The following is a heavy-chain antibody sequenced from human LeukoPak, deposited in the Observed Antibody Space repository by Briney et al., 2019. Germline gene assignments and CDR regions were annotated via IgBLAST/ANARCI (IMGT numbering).Heavy chain of an antibody. CDR2: ISRTGVAT. J-gene: IGHJ4*02. V-gene: IGHV3-23*01. Sequence: GGTLRLSCAASGFTFISFAMSWVRQAPGKGLGWVSTISRTGVATYYANSVKGRFTISRDNSKNTVYLQMNSLRAEDTAVYYCAKHSHDGSAPYYEVQFDSWGQGTLVTVSS. D-gene: IGHD3-22*01. CDR1: GFTFISFA. CDR3: AKHSHDGSAPYYEVQFDS.